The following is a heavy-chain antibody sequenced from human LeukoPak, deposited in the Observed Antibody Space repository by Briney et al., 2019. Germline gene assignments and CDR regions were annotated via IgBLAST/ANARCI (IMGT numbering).Heavy chain of an antibody. V-gene: IGHV4-39*01. D-gene: IGHD2-2*01. CDR2: VYYSGRA. J-gene: IGHJ4*02. CDR3: ARRGSGEEGNGVVPAAIEY. Sequence: SETLSLTCTVSGGSVSNTHNYWGWIRQPPGKGLEWIGTVYYSGRAYYNPSLKSRITISVDTSENQFSLKLSSVTAADTAVYYCARRGSGEEGNGVVPAAIEYRGQGALVTVSS. CDR1: GGSVSNTHNY.